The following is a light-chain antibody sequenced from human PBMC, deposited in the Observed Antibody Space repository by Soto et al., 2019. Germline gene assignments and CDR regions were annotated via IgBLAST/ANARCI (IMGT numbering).Light chain of an antibody. CDR3: QQSYSTPLT. V-gene: IGKV1-39*01. CDR1: QSISSY. J-gene: IGKJ4*01. Sequence: DIHMIQSPSSLSASVGDRVTITCRASQSISSYLNWYQQKPGKAPNLLIYAASSLQRGGPSRFSGSGSGTDFTLTISSLQPEDFATYYCQQSYSTPLTFGGGTTVDIK. CDR2: AAS.